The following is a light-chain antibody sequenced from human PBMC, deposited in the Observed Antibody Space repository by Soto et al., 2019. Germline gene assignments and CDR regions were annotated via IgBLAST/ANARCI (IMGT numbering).Light chain of an antibody. V-gene: IGKV3-15*01. J-gene: IGKJ1*01. CDR2: GAS. Sequence: EIVMTQSPVTLSVSPGERATLSCRASQSVSTNLAWYQQKPGQAPRLLIYGASTRATGIPARFSGSGSATEFTLTISSLQSEDFAVYYCQQYDNWPPAWTFGQGTKVDIK. CDR3: QQYDNWPPAWT. CDR1: QSVSTN.